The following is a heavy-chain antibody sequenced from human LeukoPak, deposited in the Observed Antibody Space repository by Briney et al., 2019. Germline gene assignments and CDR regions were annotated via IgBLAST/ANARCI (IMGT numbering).Heavy chain of an antibody. J-gene: IGHJ4*02. V-gene: IGHV3-23*01. D-gene: IGHD3-22*01. Sequence: GGSLRLSCAASGFTFSSYAMNWVRQSPGQGLEWVSAISGSGGNTYSADSVKGRCTVSRDNSKKTLFLQMHSLRAEDTAVDYCAKGMSATSGYLELEYWGQGTLVIVSS. CDR2: ISGSGGNT. CDR3: AKGMSATSGYLELEY. CDR1: GFTFSSYA.